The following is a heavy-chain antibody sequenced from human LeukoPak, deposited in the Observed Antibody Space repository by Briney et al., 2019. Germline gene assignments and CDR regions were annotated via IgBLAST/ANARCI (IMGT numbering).Heavy chain of an antibody. CDR2: IYYSGST. V-gene: IGHV4-59*01. D-gene: IGHD3-22*01. CDR1: GGSISSYD. J-gene: IGHJ3*02. CDR3: ARDLKARDSFDTGGYYYVDAFDI. Sequence: SETLSLTCTVSGGSISSYDWSWIRQPPGKGPEWIGYIYYSGSTNYNPSLKSRVTISVDTSKNQFSLKLSSVTAADTAVYYYARDLKARDSFDTGGYYYVDAFDIWGQGTMVTVSS.